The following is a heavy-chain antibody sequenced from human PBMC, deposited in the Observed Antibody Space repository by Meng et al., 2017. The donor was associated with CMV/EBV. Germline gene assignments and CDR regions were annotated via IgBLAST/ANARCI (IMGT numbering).Heavy chain of an antibody. CDR1: GFPFSSYA. Sequence: VHLVGSGGGVVQPGRSLRLSFAASGFPFSSYAMHWVRQAPGKGLEWVAVISYDGSNKYYADSVKGRFTISRDNSKNTLYLQMNSLRAEDTAVYYCARGDYFDYWGQGTLVTVSS. V-gene: IGHV3-30-3*01. J-gene: IGHJ4*02. CDR2: ISYDGSNK. CDR3: ARGDYFDY.